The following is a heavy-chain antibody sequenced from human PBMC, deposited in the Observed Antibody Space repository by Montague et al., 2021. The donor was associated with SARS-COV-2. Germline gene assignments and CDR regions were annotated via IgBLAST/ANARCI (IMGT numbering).Heavy chain of an antibody. Sequence: CAISGDSVSTNSGTWNWVRLSPSRGLEWLGRTYYRSEWYSDYSVSVKSRISINPDTSKNQFSLQLNSVTPEDTAVYYCARAERGSCGDGNCYQYFCNYWGQGTLVTVSS. J-gene: IGHJ4*02. CDR2: TYYRSEWYS. D-gene: IGHD2-15*01. V-gene: IGHV6-1*01. CDR3: ARAERGSCGDGNCYQYFCNY. CDR1: GDSVSTNSGT.